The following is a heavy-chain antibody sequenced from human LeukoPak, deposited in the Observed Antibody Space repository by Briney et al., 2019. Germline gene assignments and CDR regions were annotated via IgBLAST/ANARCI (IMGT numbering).Heavy chain of an antibody. D-gene: IGHD1-26*01. CDR1: GFTFSSHW. CDR3: ARPVGTTVSVDY. CDR2: ISPDGSTT. V-gene: IGHV3-74*01. Sequence: GGSLRLSCAASGFTFSSHWRHSVRQAPGKGLVWASVISPDGSTTNYAEPVKGRFTISRDNAKNTLYLQMNSLRAEDTAVYYCARPVGTTVSVDYWGQGTLVTVSS. J-gene: IGHJ4*02.